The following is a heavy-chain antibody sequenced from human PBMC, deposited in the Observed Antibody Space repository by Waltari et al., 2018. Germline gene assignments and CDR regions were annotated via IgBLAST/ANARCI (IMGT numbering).Heavy chain of an antibody. J-gene: IGHJ4*02. CDR1: GGSISSSSYH. V-gene: IGHV4-39*07. Sequence: QLQLQESGPGLVKPSETLSLTCSVSGGSISSSSYHWGWIRQPPGKGLEWIGEINHSGSTNYNPSLKSRVTISVDTSKNQFSLKLSSVTAADTAVYYCARNVDTAMVVYFDYWGQGTLVTVSS. CDR3: ARNVDTAMVVYFDY. CDR2: INHSGST. D-gene: IGHD5-18*01.